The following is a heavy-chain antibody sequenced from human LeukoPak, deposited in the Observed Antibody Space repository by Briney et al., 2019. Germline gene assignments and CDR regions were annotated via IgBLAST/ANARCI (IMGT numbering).Heavy chain of an antibody. V-gene: IGHV3-30*02. CDR2: IQSDGSNK. D-gene: IGHD6-19*01. Sequence: PGGSLRLSCAASGFTFSSYGMHWVRQAPGKGLEWVAFIQSDGSNKYYADSVKGRFTISRDNSKNTLYLQMNSLRAEDTAVYYCASVKYNSGWNGPLSRWGQGTLVTVSS. J-gene: IGHJ4*02. CDR1: GFTFSSYG. CDR3: ASVKYNSGWNGPLSR.